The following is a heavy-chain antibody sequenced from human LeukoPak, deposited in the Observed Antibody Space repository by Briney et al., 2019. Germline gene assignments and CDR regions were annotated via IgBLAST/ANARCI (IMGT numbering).Heavy chain of an antibody. CDR1: GGSFSGYY. J-gene: IGHJ4*02. Sequence: SETLSLTCAVYGGSFSGYYWSWIRQPPGKGLGWIGEINHSGSTNYNPSLKSRVTISVDTSKNQFSLKLSSVTAADTAVYYCARWQFILVDDSSGYYSHWGQGTLVTVSS. CDR2: INHSGST. D-gene: IGHD3-22*01. CDR3: ARWQFILVDDSSGYYSH. V-gene: IGHV4-34*01.